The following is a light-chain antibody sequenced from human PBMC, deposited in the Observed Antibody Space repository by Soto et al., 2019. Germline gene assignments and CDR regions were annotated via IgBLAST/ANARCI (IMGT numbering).Light chain of an antibody. CDR1: QDISTW. Sequence: DIQMTQSPPSLSASVGDTVTITCRASQDISTWLAWYQQKPGKVPKVLIYAASTLQPGVPSRFSGGGSGTDFSHTISSLQPEDFATYYCREVNSCPRAFGQGTKLEIK. V-gene: IGKV1-12*01. CDR3: REVNSCPRA. CDR2: AAS. J-gene: IGKJ2*01.